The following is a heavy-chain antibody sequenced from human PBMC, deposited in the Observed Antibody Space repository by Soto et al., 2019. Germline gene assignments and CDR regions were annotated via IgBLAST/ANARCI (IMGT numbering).Heavy chain of an antibody. CDR2: ISYDGSNK. V-gene: IGHV3-30-3*01. J-gene: IGHJ4*02. D-gene: IGHD3-9*01. CDR3: ARDPNSVTYYDILTGGAGYYFDY. CDR1: GFTFSSYA. Sequence: GGSLRLSCAASGFTFSSYAMHWVRQAPGKGLEWVAVISYDGSNKYYADSVKGRFTISRDNSKNTLYLQMNSLRAEDTAVYYCARDPNSVTYYDILTGGAGYYFDYWGQGTLVTVSS.